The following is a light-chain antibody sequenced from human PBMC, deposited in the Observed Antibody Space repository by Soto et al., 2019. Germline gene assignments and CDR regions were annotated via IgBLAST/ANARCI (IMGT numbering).Light chain of an antibody. CDR3: QQLNSYPYT. V-gene: IGKV1-9*01. CDR1: QGISRY. Sequence: DIPLTQSPSFLSASVGERVTITCRASQGISRYLAWYQQKPGKAPKVLIFGASTLQSGVPSRFSGSGSGTEFTLTISSLQPEDFATYYCQQLNSYPYTFGQGTKLEIK. J-gene: IGKJ2*01. CDR2: GAS.